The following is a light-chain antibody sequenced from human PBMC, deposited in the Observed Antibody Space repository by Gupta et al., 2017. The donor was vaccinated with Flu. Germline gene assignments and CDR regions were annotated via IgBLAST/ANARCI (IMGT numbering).Light chain of an antibody. CDR1: QSISTW. CDR3: QQYDQWWT. J-gene: IGKJ1*01. V-gene: IGKV1-5*03. CDR2: KAS. Sequence: SPSTLSASVGARVTISCRASQSISTWLAWYQQKPGKAPKLLIYKASNLESGVPSRFSGSGSGTEFTLTISSLQPDDFATYYCQQYDQWWTFGQGTKVEIK.